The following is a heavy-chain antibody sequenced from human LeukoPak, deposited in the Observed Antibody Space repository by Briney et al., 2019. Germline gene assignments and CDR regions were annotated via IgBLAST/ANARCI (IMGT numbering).Heavy chain of an antibody. CDR1: GSSITTGFF. CDR2: VSHTGST. CDR3: AREPMSTLIAGINFFDY. V-gene: IGHV4-38-2*02. J-gene: IGHJ4*02. D-gene: IGHD2-8*01. Sequence: SETLSLTCHVSGSSITTGFFWAWIRQPPGRGLEWIGSVSHTGSTYSNPSLKSRVTISVDTSKNQFSLKLTSVTAADTAEYFCAREPMSTLIAGINFFDYWGQGTLVTVSS.